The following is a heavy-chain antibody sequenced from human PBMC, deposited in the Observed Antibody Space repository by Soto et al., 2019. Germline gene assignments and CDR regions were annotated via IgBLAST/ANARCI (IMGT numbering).Heavy chain of an antibody. CDR1: GGSFSGYY. J-gene: IGHJ4*02. CDR2: INHSGST. V-gene: IGHV4-34*01. D-gene: IGHD1-7*01. CDR3: ERGFNRGTTSL. Sequence: SETLSLTCAVYGGSFSGYYWSWIRQPPGKGLEWIGEINHSGSTNYNPSLKSRVTISVDTSKNQFSLKLSSVTAADTAVYYCERGFNRGTTSLWGQGTLVTVSS.